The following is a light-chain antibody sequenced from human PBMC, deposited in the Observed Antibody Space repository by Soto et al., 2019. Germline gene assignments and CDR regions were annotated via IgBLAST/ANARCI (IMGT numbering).Light chain of an antibody. CDR1: QSVSGH. Sequence: EIVMTHSPATLSGSAGERAALSCRASQSVSGHLAWYQQKPGQAPRLLIYGTSTRATGIPAGFSGSGSGADFTLTISRLEPEDFAVYYCQQYGSSPWTFGQGTKVDI. J-gene: IGKJ1*01. V-gene: IGKV3-20*01. CDR3: QQYGSSPWT. CDR2: GTS.